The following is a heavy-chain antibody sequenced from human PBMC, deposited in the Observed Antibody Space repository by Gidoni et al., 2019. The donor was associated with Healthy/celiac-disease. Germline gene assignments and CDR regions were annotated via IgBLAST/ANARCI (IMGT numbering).Heavy chain of an antibody. CDR2: IYYSGST. Sequence: QLQLQESGPGLVKPSETLSLTCTVSGGSISSSSYYWGWIRQPPGKGLEWIGSIYYSGSTYYNPSLKSRVTISVDTSKNQFSLKLSSVTAADTAVYYCARHVWGFIAVRGAFDIWGQGTMVTVSS. J-gene: IGHJ3*02. CDR3: ARHVWGFIAVRGAFDI. D-gene: IGHD3-10*02. V-gene: IGHV4-39*01. CDR1: GGSISSSSYY.